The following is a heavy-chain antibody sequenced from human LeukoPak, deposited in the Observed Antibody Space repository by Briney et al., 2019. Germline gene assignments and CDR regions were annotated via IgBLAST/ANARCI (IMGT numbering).Heavy chain of an antibody. V-gene: IGHV3-48*01. Sequence: GGSLRLSCAASGFTFSTHSMNWVRQAPGKGLEWVSYISSSSGTIYYADFVKGRFTISRDNAENSLFLQMNSLRAEDTAVYYCARGDCNGGSCYLSLTTIDYWGQGTLVTVSS. CDR1: GFTFSTHS. D-gene: IGHD2-15*01. J-gene: IGHJ4*02. CDR2: ISSSSGTI. CDR3: ARGDCNGGSCYLSLTTIDY.